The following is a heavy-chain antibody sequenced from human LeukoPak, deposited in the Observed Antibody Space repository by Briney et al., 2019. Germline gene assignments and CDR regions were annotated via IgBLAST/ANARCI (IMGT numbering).Heavy chain of an antibody. V-gene: IGHV3-74*01. CDR3: ARGWFGGQRFDP. D-gene: IGHD3-10*01. Sequence: GGSLRLSCAASGFTFGRYWMHWVRQAPGKGLVWVSCINSDGSSTSYADSVKGRFTISRDNAKNTLYLQMNSLRAEDTAVYYCARGWFGGQRFDPWGQGTLVTVSA. CDR2: INSDGSST. J-gene: IGHJ5*02. CDR1: GFTFGRYW.